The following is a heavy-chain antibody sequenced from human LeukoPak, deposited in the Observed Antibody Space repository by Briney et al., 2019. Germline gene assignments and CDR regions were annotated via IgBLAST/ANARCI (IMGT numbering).Heavy chain of an antibody. CDR3: ARERQDTVIHSGAFDI. CDR1: GFTFSNYF. D-gene: IGHD2-21*02. J-gene: IGHJ3*02. CDR2: IACDGSHT. V-gene: IGHV3-30*04. Sequence: GGSLRLSCAASGFTFSNYFMHWVRQAPGKGLEWVADIACDGSHTFYVESVKGRFTISRDNSKNTLYLQMNSLRAEDTAVYFCARERQDTVIHSGAFDIWGQGTMVTVSS.